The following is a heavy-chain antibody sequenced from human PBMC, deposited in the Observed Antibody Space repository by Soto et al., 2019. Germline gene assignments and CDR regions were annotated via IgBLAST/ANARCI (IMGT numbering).Heavy chain of an antibody. J-gene: IGHJ4*02. D-gene: IGHD3-22*01. CDR2: IYYSGST. V-gene: IGHV4-39*01. CDR3: ARLPTPYYDSSGYYRDY. CDR1: GGSISSSSYY. Sequence: SETLSLTCTGSGGSISSSSYYWGWIRQPPGKGLEWIGSIYYSGSTYYNPSLKSRVTISVDTSKNQFSLKLSSVTAADTAVYYCARLPTPYYDSSGYYRDYWGQGTLVTSPQ.